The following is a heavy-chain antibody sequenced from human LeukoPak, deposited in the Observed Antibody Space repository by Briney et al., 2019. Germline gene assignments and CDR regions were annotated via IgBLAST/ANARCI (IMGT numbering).Heavy chain of an antibody. D-gene: IGHD7-27*01. V-gene: IGHV1-69*05. J-gene: IGHJ4*02. Sequence: ASVKVSCKASGGTFSSYAISWVRQAPGQGLEWMGGIIPIFGTANYAQKFQGRVTITTDESTSTAYMELSSLRSDDTAVYYCATYHAGDFDYWGQGTLVTVSS. CDR3: ATYHAGDFDY. CDR2: IIPIFGTA. CDR1: GGTFSSYA.